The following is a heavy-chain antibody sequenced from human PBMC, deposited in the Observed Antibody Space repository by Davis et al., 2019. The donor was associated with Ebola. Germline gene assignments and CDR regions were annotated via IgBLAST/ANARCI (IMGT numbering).Heavy chain of an antibody. J-gene: IGHJ4*02. Sequence: GESLKISCAASGFTFSSYGMHWVRQAPGKGLEWVAVISYDGSNKYYADSVKGRFTISRDNSKNTLYLQMNSLKTEDTAVYYCTTDRTQIGYCSGGSCYRPDYWGQGTLVTVSS. V-gene: IGHV3-30*03. CDR1: GFTFSSYG. CDR2: ISYDGSNK. CDR3: TTDRTQIGYCSGGSCYRPDY. D-gene: IGHD2-15*01.